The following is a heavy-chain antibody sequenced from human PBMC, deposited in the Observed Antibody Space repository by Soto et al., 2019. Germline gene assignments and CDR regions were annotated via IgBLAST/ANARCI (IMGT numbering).Heavy chain of an antibody. CDR3: ARHENGGTYPLDY. J-gene: IGHJ4*02. CDR2: VYYTGSA. D-gene: IGHD1-26*01. CDR1: GASITTYY. V-gene: IGHV4-59*08. Sequence: QVQLQESGPGLVKPSETLSLTCTVSGASITTYYWAWIRQPPGKGLEYIGHVYYTGSADYSPSLTSRVTMSVDTSKNQFSLKLNSVTAADTALYYCARHENGGTYPLDYWGQGTLVTVSS.